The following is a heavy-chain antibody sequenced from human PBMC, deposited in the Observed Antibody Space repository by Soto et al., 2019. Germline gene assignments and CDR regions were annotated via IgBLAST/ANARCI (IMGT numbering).Heavy chain of an antibody. CDR2: MNPNSGNT. CDR1: GYTFTSYD. D-gene: IGHD1-7*01. CDR3: ARVAGEVGTTFDYYYMDV. Sequence: ASVKVSCKASGYTFTSYDINWVRQATGQGLEWMGWMNPNSGNTGYAQKFQGRVTMTRNTSISTAYMELSSLRSEDTAVYYCARVAGEVGTTFDYYYMDVWGKGTTVTVSS. V-gene: IGHV1-8*01. J-gene: IGHJ6*03.